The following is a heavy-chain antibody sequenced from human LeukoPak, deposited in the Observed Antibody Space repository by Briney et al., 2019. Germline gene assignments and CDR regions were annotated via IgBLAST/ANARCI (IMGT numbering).Heavy chain of an antibody. D-gene: IGHD6-19*01. CDR3: ARDIRRYSSGWYSSDY. CDR1: GYTFTSYG. Sequence: ASVKVSCKASGYTFTSYGISWVRQAPGQGLEWMGWISAYNGNTNYAQKLQGRVTMTTDTSTSTAYMELRSLRSDDTAVYYCARDIRRYSSGWYSSDYWGQGTLVTVSS. J-gene: IGHJ4*02. CDR2: ISAYNGNT. V-gene: IGHV1-18*01.